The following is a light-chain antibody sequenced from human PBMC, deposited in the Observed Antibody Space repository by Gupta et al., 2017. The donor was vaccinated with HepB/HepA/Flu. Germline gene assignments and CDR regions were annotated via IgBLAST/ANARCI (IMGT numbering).Light chain of an antibody. Sequence: DIVMTQSPLSLPVIPGEPASISCRSSQSLLYSNGYNYLSWYLQKPGQSPQLLIYLSSSRASGVPDRSRGRGSGTDFKLRISRMEAEDVGVYYCRQALPDPYTFGQGTKLEIK. V-gene: IGKV2-28*01. CDR1: QSLLYSNGYNY. J-gene: IGKJ2*01. CDR3: RQALPDPYT. CDR2: LSS.